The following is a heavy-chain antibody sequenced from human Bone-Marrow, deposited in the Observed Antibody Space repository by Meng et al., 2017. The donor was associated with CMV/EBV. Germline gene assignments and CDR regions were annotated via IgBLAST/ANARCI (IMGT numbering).Heavy chain of an antibody. CDR2: IYPGDSDT. CDR3: GTSPRVRHWFDP. V-gene: IGHV5-51*01. D-gene: IGHD1-1*01. Sequence: GGSLRLSCKGSGYTFTSYWIGWVRQMPGKGLEWMGIIYPGDSDTRYSPSFQGQVTISADKSISTAYLQWSSLKASDTAMYYCGTSPRVRHWFDPWGQGTLVTVSS. J-gene: IGHJ5*02. CDR1: GYTFTSYW.